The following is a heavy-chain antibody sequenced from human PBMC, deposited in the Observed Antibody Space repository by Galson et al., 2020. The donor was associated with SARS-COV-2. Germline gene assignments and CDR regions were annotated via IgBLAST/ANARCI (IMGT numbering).Heavy chain of an antibody. CDR3: ARHGRGGDYASRAFDI. J-gene: IGHJ3*02. CDR2: ISYSGST. CDR1: GGSISSFY. D-gene: IGHD4-17*01. V-gene: IGHV4-59*08. Sequence: TLSLTCSVSGGSISSFYWSWIRQPPGKGLECIGYISYSGSTNYNPSLKSRVTISLDTSKNQFSLKLSSVTATDTAVYYCARHGRGGDYASRAFDIWGQGTMVTVSS.